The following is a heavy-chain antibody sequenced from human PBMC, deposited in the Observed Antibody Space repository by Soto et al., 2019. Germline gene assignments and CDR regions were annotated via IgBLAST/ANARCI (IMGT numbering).Heavy chain of an antibody. V-gene: IGHV3-74*01. D-gene: IGHD3-22*01. J-gene: IGHJ3*02. CDR1: GFTFSSYW. CDR2: INSDGSST. CDR3: ARDRITMIVVATSDAFDI. Sequence: VGSLRLSGAASGFTFSSYWMHWVRQAPGKGLVWVSRINSDGSSTSYADSVKGRFTISRDNAKNTLYLQMNSLRAEDTAVYYCARDRITMIVVATSDAFDIWGQGTMVTVSS.